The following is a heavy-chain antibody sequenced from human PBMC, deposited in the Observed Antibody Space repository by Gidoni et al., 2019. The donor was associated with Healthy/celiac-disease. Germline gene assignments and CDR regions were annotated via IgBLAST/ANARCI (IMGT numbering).Heavy chain of an antibody. CDR2: INPNSGGT. D-gene: IGHD3-22*01. Sequence: QVQLVQSGAEVKKPGASVKVSCKASGYTFTGYYMHWVRQAPGQGFEWMGWINPNSGGTNYAQKFQGWVTMTRDTSISTAYMELSRLRSDDTAVYYCARGLDYYDSSGYFFHYYGMDVWGQGTTVTVSS. V-gene: IGHV1-2*04. CDR1: GYTFTGYY. J-gene: IGHJ6*02. CDR3: ARGLDYYDSSGYFFHYYGMDV.